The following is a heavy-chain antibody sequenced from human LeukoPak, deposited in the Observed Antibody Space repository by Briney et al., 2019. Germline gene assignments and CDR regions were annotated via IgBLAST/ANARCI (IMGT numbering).Heavy chain of an antibody. CDR1: GFTFRNYG. D-gene: IGHD4-17*01. Sequence: PGGSLRLSCAASGFTFRNYGMIWVRQVPGKGLEWVASISDNGISIHYADSVKGRFAISRENSKNTLYLQMSSLRDVDTAIYYCAKDPSTFLTTGWYFDLWGRGTLVTVSS. J-gene: IGHJ2*01. V-gene: IGHV3-23*01. CDR3: AKDPSTFLTTGWYFDL. CDR2: ISDNGISI.